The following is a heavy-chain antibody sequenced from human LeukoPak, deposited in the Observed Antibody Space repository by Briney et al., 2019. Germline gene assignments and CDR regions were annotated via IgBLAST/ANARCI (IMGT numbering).Heavy chain of an antibody. D-gene: IGHD3-10*01. V-gene: IGHV4-30-2*01. CDR1: GGSISSGDYS. Sequence: SETLSLTCTVSGGSISSGDYSWSWIRQPPGKGLEWIGYIYHSGSTYYNPSLKSRVTISVDRSKNQFSLKLSSVTAADTAVYYCARSHYGLDYWGQGTLVTVSS. J-gene: IGHJ4*02. CDR2: IYHSGST. CDR3: ARSHYGLDY.